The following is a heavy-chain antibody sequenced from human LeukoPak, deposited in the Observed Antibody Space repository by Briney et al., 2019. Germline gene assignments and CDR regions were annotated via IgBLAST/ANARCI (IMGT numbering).Heavy chain of an antibody. Sequence: ASVKVSCKASGYTFTGYYMHWVRQATGQGLEWMGRINPNSGGTNYAQKFQGRVTMTRDTSISTAYMELSRLRSDDTAVYYCARGAGAHMITFGGVIDSSYYYMDVWGKGTTVTASS. V-gene: IGHV1-2*06. CDR2: INPNSGGT. CDR3: ARGAGAHMITFGGVIDSSYYYMDV. CDR1: GYTFTGYY. J-gene: IGHJ6*03. D-gene: IGHD3-16*02.